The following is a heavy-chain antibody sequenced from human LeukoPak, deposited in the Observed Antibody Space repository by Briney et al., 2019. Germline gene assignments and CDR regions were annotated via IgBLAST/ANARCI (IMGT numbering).Heavy chain of an antibody. D-gene: IGHD2-21*02. CDR3: ARADGVVTAIPLYYYYGMDV. CDR2: IHHDGRI. J-gene: IGHJ6*02. Sequence: SETLSLTCDVSGGSIDSTNWWNWVRQPPGKGLEWIGEIHHDGRINYNPSLKSRVTLSVDKSKNQLSLRLNSVTAADTAVYYCARADGVVTAIPLYYYYGMDVWGQGTTVTVSS. CDR1: GGSIDSTNW. V-gene: IGHV4/OR15-8*01.